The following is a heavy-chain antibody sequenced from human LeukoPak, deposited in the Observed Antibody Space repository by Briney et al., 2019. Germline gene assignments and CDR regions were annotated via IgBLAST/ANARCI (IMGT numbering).Heavy chain of an antibody. D-gene: IGHD2-21*02. CDR1: GGSINGNY. V-gene: IGHV4-59*01. CDR3: ARVFRGAVTANWFDI. CDR2: MHDDGRT. J-gene: IGHJ5*02. Sequence: PSGTLSLTCTVSGGSINGNYWTWIRQPPGKGLEWIGFMHDDGRTNYNPSLTSRVSLSIDKSTNEFSLNLRSVTAADTAVYYCARVFRGAVTANWFDIWGQGTLVTVSA.